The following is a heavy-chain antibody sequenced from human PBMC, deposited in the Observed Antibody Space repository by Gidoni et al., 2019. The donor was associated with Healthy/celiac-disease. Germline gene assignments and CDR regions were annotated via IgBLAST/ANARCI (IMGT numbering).Heavy chain of an antibody. CDR3: ARQILRPYCGGDCYPDAFDI. CDR1: GGSISSSSYS. CDR2: IYYSGST. Sequence: QLQLQESGPGLVKPSETLSLTCTVSGGSISSSSYSWGWIRQPPGKGLDWIGSIYYSGSTSYNPSLKSRVTISVDTSKNQFSLKLSSVTAADTAVYYCARQILRPYCGGDCYPDAFDIWGQGTMVTVSS. D-gene: IGHD2-21*02. V-gene: IGHV4-39*01. J-gene: IGHJ3*02.